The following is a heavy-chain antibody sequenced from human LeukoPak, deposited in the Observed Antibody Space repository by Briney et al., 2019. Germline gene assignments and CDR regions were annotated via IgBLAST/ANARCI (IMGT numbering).Heavy chain of an antibody. CDR1: GFTFSSYS. Sequence: GGSLRLSCAASGFTFSSYSMDWVRQAPGKGLEWVSYISSSSSTIYYADSVKGRFTISRDNAKNSLYLQMNSLRAEDTAVYYCARDEYCSGGSCPYYYYYGMDVWGQGTTVTVSS. CDR3: ARDEYCSGGSCPYYYYYGMDV. CDR2: ISSSSSTI. V-gene: IGHV3-48*04. D-gene: IGHD2-15*01. J-gene: IGHJ6*02.